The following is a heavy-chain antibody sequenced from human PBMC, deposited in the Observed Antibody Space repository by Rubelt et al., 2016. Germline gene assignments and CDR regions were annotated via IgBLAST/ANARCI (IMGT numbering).Heavy chain of an antibody. D-gene: IGHD2-2*01. CDR2: GST. Sequence: GSTNYNPSLKSRVTISVDTSKNQFSLKLSSVTAADTAVYYCARRPGRGYGMDVWGQGTTVTVSS. CDR3: ARRPGRGYGMDV. V-gene: IGHV4-59*01. J-gene: IGHJ6*02.